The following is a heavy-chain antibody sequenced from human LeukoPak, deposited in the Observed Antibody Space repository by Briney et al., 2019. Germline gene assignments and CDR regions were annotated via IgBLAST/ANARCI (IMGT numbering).Heavy chain of an antibody. CDR3: AKDANPNSSGYGMDV. V-gene: IGHV3-9*01. D-gene: IGHD3-22*01. J-gene: IGHJ6*02. CDR1: GFTFDDYA. Sequence: GRSPRLSCAASGFTFDDYAMHWVRQAPGKGLEWVSGISWNSGSIGYADSVKGRFTISRDNAKNSLYLQMNSLRAEDTALYYCAKDANPNSSGYGMDVWGQGTTVTVSS. CDR2: ISWNSGSI.